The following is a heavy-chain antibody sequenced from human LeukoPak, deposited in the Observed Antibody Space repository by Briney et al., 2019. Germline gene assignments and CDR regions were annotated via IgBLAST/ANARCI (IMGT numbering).Heavy chain of an antibody. Sequence: PSETLSLTCTVSGGSISSYYWSWIRQPAGKGLEWIGRIYTSGSTNYNPSLKSRVTISVDKSKNQFSLKLSSVTAADTAVYYCARGYSRVVTIEPGNHNWFDPWGQGILVTVSS. V-gene: IGHV4-4*07. J-gene: IGHJ5*02. CDR1: GGSISSYY. CDR3: ARGYSRVVTIEPGNHNWFDP. CDR2: IYTSGST. D-gene: IGHD6-13*01.